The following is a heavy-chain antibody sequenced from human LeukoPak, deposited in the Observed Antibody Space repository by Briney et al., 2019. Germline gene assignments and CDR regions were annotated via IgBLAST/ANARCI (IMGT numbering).Heavy chain of an antibody. Sequence: GGSLRHSCAASGFTFSSYGMHWVRQAPGKGLEWVAVIWYDGSNKYYADSVKGRFTISRDNSKNMVYLQMNSLRAEDTAVYYCARDQGYGDYSKDYWGQGTLVTVSS. V-gene: IGHV3-33*01. D-gene: IGHD4-17*01. J-gene: IGHJ4*02. CDR1: GFTFSSYG. CDR2: IWYDGSNK. CDR3: ARDQGYGDYSKDY.